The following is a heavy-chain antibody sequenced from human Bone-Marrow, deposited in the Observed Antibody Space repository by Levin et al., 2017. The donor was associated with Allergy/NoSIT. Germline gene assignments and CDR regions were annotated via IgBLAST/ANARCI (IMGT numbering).Heavy chain of an antibody. J-gene: IGHJ5*01. V-gene: IGHV1-2*02. CDR3: AREGSWGPDWDWDTEVGLDP. CDR1: GYNFTGYY. D-gene: IGHD3-16*01. CDR2: INPNSGGA. Sequence: AASVKVSCEASGYNFTGYYVHWVRQAPGQGLEWMGWINPNSGGAKFAQKFLGRVTLTRDTSIKTVYMEISRLTFDDTAVYYCAREGSWGPDWDWDTEVGLDPWGQGTPVIVSS.